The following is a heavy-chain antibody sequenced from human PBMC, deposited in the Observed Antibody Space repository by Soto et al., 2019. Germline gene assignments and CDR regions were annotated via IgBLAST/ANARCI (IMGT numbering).Heavy chain of an antibody. D-gene: IGHD3-22*01. V-gene: IGHV1-18*01. J-gene: IGHJ4*02. Sequence: QVQLVQSGAEVKKPGASVKVSCKASGYTFTSYGISWVRQAPGQGLEWMGWISAYNGNTNYAQKLQGRATMTTDTSTSPGYMQLRSLRSDDTAVYSCARGQATMIVVGGDYWGQGTLVTVSS. CDR2: ISAYNGNT. CDR1: GYTFTSYG. CDR3: ARGQATMIVVGGDY.